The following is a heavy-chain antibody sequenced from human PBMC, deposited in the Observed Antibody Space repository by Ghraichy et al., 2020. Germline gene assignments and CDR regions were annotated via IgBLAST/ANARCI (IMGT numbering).Heavy chain of an antibody. Sequence: LSLTCAASGFTFSSYEMNWVRQAPGKGLEWVSYISSSGSTIYYADSVKGRFTISRDNAKNSLYLQMNSLRAEDTAVYYCFWSGYSHYYYYMDVWGKGTTVTVSS. J-gene: IGHJ6*03. CDR3: FWSGYSHYYYYMDV. CDR1: GFTFSSYE. CDR2: ISSSGSTI. D-gene: IGHD3-3*01. V-gene: IGHV3-48*03.